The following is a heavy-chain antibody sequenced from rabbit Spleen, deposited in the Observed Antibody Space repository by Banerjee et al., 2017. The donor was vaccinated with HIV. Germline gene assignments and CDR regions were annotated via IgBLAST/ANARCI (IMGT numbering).Heavy chain of an antibody. CDR3: ARDLAAVIGWNFGF. Sequence: QEQLEESGGDLVKPEGSLTLTCKASGFSFIYKCVMCWVRQAPGKGLEWIACININTGNSVYANWAKGRFTISKTSSTTVTLQMTSLTVADTATYFCARDLAAVIGWNFGFWGPGTLVTV. CDR1: GFSFIYKCV. J-gene: IGHJ3*01. CDR2: ININTGNS. V-gene: IGHV1S45*01. D-gene: IGHD1-1*01.